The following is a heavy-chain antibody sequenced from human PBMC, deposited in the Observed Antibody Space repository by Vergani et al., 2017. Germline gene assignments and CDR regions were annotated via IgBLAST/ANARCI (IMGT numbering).Heavy chain of an antibody. V-gene: IGHV1-46*03. CDR2: ISPDGFST. Sequence: QVQLLLSGSELKKPGASVKISCKASGYTFTAYYIHWVRQAPEQGLEWVGVISPDGFSTFYAQKFQGRVTITRDTSTSTVYVEVTSLRSDDTAVYYCAREPPLTGFFDYWGQGTLVTVSS. D-gene: IGHD3-9*01. CDR3: AREPPLTGFFDY. CDR1: GYTFTAYY. J-gene: IGHJ4*02.